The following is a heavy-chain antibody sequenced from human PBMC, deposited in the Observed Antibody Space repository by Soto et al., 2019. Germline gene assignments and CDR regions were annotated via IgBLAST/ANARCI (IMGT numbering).Heavy chain of an antibody. Sequence: PSETLSLTCTVSGGSISSGGYYWSWIRQHPGKGLEWIGYIYYSGSTYYNPSLKSRVTISVDTSKNQFSLKLSSVTAADTAVYYCARSPTVVTPAPVQHWGQGTLVTVSS. J-gene: IGHJ1*01. V-gene: IGHV4-31*03. CDR2: IYYSGST. CDR3: ARSPTVVTPAPVQH. CDR1: GGSISSGGYY. D-gene: IGHD4-17*01.